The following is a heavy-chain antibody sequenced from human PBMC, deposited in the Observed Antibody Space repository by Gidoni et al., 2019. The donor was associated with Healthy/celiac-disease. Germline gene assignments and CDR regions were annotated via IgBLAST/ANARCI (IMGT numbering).Heavy chain of an antibody. D-gene: IGHD4-17*01. J-gene: IGHJ6*02. Sequence: EVQLVQSVAEVKKPGATVTISCKVSGYTFTAYYMQWVQQAPGKALEWMGLVDPEDGETIYAEKFQGRVTITADTSTDTAYMELSSLRSEDTAVYYCATPYSPVYGEGGYYYGMDVWGQGTTVTVSS. CDR2: VDPEDGET. CDR1: GYTFTAYY. CDR3: ATPYSPVYGEGGYYYGMDV. V-gene: IGHV1-69-2*01.